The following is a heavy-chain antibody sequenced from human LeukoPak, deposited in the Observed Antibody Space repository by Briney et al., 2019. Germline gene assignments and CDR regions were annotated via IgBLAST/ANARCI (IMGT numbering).Heavy chain of an antibody. CDR1: GFTFSSYS. CDR3: ARGLTTVTRSPFDY. V-gene: IGHV3-48*02. Sequence: GGSLRLSCAASGFTFSSYSMNWVRQAPGKGMEWVSYISSSSSAIYYADSVKGRFTISRDNAKNSLYLQMNSLRDEDTAFYYCARGLTTVTRSPFDYWGQGTLVTVSS. CDR2: ISSSSSAI. J-gene: IGHJ4*02. D-gene: IGHD4-17*01.